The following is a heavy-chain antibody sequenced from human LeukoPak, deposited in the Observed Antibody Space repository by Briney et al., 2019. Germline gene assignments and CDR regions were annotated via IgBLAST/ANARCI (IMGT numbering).Heavy chain of an antibody. D-gene: IGHD6-19*01. CDR2: ISSSGSTI. V-gene: IGHV3-11*04. J-gene: IGHJ6*03. CDR3: ARVPQWYHYYYYMDV. CDR1: GFTFSDYY. Sequence: GGSLRLSCAASGFTFSDYYMSWIRQAPGKGLEWVSYISSSGSTIYYADSVKGRFTISRDNAKNSLYLQMNSLRAEDTAVYYCARVPQWYHYYYYMDVWGKGTTVTVSS.